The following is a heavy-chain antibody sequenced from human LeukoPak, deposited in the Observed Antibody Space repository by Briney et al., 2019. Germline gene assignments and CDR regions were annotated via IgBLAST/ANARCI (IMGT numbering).Heavy chain of an antibody. CDR2: IYPGDSDT. CDR1: GYSFTSYW. D-gene: IGHD5-18*01. CDR3: ARLRNAGYSYDNSWFDP. V-gene: IGHV5-51*01. J-gene: IGHJ5*02. Sequence: GESLKISCKGSGYSFTSYWIGWVRQMPGEGLEWKGIIYPGDSDTSYSLSFQGQGTISDDKSISTHYLQWSSLKASDTAMYYCARLRNAGYSYDNSWFDPWGQGTLVTVSS.